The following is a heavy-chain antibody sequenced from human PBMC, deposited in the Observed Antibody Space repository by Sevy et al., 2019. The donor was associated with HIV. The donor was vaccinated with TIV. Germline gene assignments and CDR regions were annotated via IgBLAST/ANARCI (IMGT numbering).Heavy chain of an antibody. CDR3: ARDPSPYYSDTPDP. D-gene: IGHD3-22*01. CDR1: GGSISSSSYY. Sequence: SETLSLTCTVSGGSISSSSYYWGWIRQPPGKGLEWIGSIYDSGSTYYNPSLKIRVTISVDTSKNPYSLKLSAVTAADTAVYYCARDPSPYYSDTPDPWGQGTLVTVSS. V-gene: IGHV4-39*02. CDR2: IYDSGST. J-gene: IGHJ5*02.